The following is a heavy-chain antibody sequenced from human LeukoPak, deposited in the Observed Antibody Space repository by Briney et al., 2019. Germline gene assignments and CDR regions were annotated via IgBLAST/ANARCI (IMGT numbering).Heavy chain of an antibody. D-gene: IGHD3-22*01. J-gene: IGHJ4*02. Sequence: PGGSLRLACAASGFTFDDHCMSWVRQTPGKGRGWVSCINWNGGSTAHAESVKGRFTTSRDNAKNSLSLQMNSLRAEDTALYHCARGAYYDSSASPLDYWGQGTLVTVSS. V-gene: IGHV3-20*01. CDR1: GFTFDDHC. CDR2: INWNGGST. CDR3: ARGAYYDSSASPLDY.